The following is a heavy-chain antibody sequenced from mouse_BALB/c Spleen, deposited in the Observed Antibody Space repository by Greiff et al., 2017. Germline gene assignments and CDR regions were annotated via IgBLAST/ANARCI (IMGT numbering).Heavy chain of an antibody. CDR1: GFTFSSYT. CDR3: ARHYYGSSYGYYAMDY. Sequence: EVKVVESGGGLVQPGGSLKLSCAASGFTFSSYTMSWVRQTPEKRLEWVAYISNGGGSTYYPDTVKGRFTISRDNAKNTLYLQMSSLKSEDTAMYYCARHYYGSSYGYYAMDYWGQGTSVTVSS. V-gene: IGHV5-12-2*01. CDR2: ISNGGGST. J-gene: IGHJ4*01. D-gene: IGHD1-1*01.